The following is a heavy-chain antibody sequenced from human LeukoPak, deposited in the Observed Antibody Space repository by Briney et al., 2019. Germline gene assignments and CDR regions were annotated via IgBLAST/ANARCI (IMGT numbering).Heavy chain of an antibody. V-gene: IGHV3-30*18. D-gene: IGHD1-26*01. CDR2: ISYDGSNK. Sequence: QSGGSLRLSCAASGFTFSSYGMHWVRQAPGKGLEWVAVISYDGSNKYYADSVKGRFTISRDNSKNTLYLQMNSLRAEDTAVYYCAKDSGSFLGGGAFDIWGQGTMVTVSS. J-gene: IGHJ3*02. CDR3: AKDSGSFLGGGAFDI. CDR1: GFTFSSYG.